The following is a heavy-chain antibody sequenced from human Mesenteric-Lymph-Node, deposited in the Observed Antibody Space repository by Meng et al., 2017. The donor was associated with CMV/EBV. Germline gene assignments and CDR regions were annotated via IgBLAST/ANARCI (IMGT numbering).Heavy chain of an antibody. Sequence: SLKISCAASGFTFDVYGMHWVRQAPGKGLEWVSGINWSGGRIGYADSVKGRFTISRDNAKSALFLQMNSLRAADTALYYCAKDRSGYSPHSFDVWGQGTMVTVSS. CDR3: AKDRSGYSPHSFDV. V-gene: IGHV3-9*01. J-gene: IGHJ3*01. CDR1: GFTFDVYG. D-gene: IGHD5-12*01. CDR2: INWSGGRI.